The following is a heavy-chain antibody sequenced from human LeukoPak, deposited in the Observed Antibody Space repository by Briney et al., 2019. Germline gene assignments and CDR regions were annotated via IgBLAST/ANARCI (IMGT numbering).Heavy chain of an antibody. CDR2: ITWNSGTI. Sequence: GGSLRLSCATSGFTFNDYAIHWVRQAPGKGLEWVSGITWNSGTIGYADSVKGRFTISRDNSKNTLYLQMNSLRADDTAVYYCAKGPKQQLVGSRGKYFDYWGQGTLVTVSS. J-gene: IGHJ4*02. CDR1: GFTFNDYA. D-gene: IGHD6-13*01. V-gene: IGHV3-9*01. CDR3: AKGPKQQLVGSRGKYFDY.